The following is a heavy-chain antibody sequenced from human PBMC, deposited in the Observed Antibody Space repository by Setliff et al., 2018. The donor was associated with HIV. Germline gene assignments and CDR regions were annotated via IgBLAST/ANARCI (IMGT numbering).Heavy chain of an antibody. CDR1: GGSISSGSYY. Sequence: PSETLSLPCTVSGGSISSGSYYWSWIRQPAGKGLEWIGRIYSSGSTKYNPSLKRRSSISVDMSRNHFALKLSGMTAADTGMYYCASSGCHGRSCYSGSVIVCWGQGTLVTVSS. CDR3: ASSGCHGRSCYSGSVIVC. V-gene: IGHV4-61*02. CDR2: IYSSGST. J-gene: IGHJ4*02. D-gene: IGHD3-22*01.